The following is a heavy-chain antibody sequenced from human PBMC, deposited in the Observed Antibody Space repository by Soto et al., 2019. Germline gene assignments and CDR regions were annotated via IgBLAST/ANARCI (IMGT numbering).Heavy chain of an antibody. CDR1: GGTFSSYA. CDR3: ARGVGSGLAARRLAYYYGMDV. CDR2: IIPIFGTA. V-gene: IGHV1-69*13. D-gene: IGHD6-6*01. Sequence: GASVKVSCKASGGTFSSYAISWVRQAPGQGPEWMGGIIPIFGTANYAQKFQGRVTITADESTSTAYMELSSLRSEDTAVYYCARGVGSGLAARRLAYYYGMDVWGQGTTVTVSS. J-gene: IGHJ6*02.